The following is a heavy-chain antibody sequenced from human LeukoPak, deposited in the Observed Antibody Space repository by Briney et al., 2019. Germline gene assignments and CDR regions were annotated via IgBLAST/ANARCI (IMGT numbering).Heavy chain of an antibody. J-gene: IGHJ5*02. Sequence: GGSLRLSCAASGFIVSSNYMSWVRQAPGKGLEWVSVIYSGGNTYYSDSVKGRFTISRDNSKNTLYLQMNSLRPEDTAMYYCAAWVVVTTTGWFDPWGQGTLVTVSS. CDR3: AAWVVVTTTGWFDP. D-gene: IGHD3-22*01. CDR2: IYSGGNT. CDR1: GFIVSSNY. V-gene: IGHV3-53*05.